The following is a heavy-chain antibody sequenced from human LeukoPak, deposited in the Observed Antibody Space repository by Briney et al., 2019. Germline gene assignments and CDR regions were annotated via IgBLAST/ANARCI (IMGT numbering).Heavy chain of an antibody. CDR3: ARQNYDFWSGYFYSFDY. V-gene: IGHV4-39*01. D-gene: IGHD3-3*01. CDR1: GRSISSSSYY. Sequence: SETLSLTCTVSGRSISSSSYYWGWIRQPPGKGLEWIGSIYYSGSTYYNPSLKSRVTISVDTSKNQFSLKLSSVTAAGTAVYYCARQNYDFWSGYFYSFDYWGQGTLVTVSS. CDR2: IYYSGST. J-gene: IGHJ4*02.